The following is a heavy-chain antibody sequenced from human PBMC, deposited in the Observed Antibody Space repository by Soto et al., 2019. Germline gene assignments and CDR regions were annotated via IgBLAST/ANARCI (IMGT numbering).Heavy chain of an antibody. CDR3: ARDPPPYSSVWYVYYYYYGMDV. D-gene: IGHD6-19*01. CDR2: IKQDGSEK. J-gene: IGHJ6*02. CDR1: GFTFSSYW. Sequence: PVGSLRLSCAASGFTFSSYWMSWVRQAPGKGLEWVANIKQDGSEKYYVDSVKGRFTISRDNAKNSLYLQMNSLRAEDTAVYYCARDPPPYSSVWYVYYYYYGMDVWGQGTTVTVSS. V-gene: IGHV3-7*01.